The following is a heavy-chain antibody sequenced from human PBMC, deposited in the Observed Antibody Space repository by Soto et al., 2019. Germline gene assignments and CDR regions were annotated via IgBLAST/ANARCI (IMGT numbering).Heavy chain of an antibody. CDR3: ARYKGLLWCGDLNNWFDP. Sequence: EVQLVESGGGLVKPGGSLRLSCAASGFTFSSYSMNWVRQAPGKGLEWVSSISSSSSYIYYADSVKGRFTISRDNAKNSLNLQMNSLRAEDTAEYYCARYKGLLWCGDLNNWFDPWGQGTLVTVSS. J-gene: IGHJ5*02. V-gene: IGHV3-21*01. CDR1: GFTFSSYS. D-gene: IGHD3-10*01. CDR2: ISSSSSYI.